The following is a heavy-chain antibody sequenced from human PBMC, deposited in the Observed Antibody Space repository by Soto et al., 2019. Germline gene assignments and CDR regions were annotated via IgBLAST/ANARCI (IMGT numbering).Heavy chain of an antibody. Sequence: GGSLRLSCAASGFTFSSYAMSWVRQAPGKGLEWVSAISGSGGSTYYADSVKGRFTISRDNSKNTLYLQMNSLRAEDTAVYYCSKQRDRYYYYGMDVWGQGTTVTVSS. V-gene: IGHV3-23*01. CDR1: GFTFSSYA. J-gene: IGHJ6*02. CDR2: ISGSGGST. CDR3: SKQRDRYYYYGMDV.